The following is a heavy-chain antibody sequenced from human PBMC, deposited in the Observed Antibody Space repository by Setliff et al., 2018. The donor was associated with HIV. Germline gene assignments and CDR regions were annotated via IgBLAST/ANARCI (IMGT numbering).Heavy chain of an antibody. J-gene: IGHJ1*01. CDR1: GYSISSGYY. CDR3: GRQAWDTSMVQVEYFEH. Sequence: CTVSGYSISSGYYWGWIRQPPGKGLEWIGSIYQTGSTNYNPSLKSRVTVSLDMSKNQFSLKLTSVTAADTAVYYCGRQAWDTSMVQVEYFEHWGQGTLVTVSS. CDR2: IYQTGST. V-gene: IGHV4-38-2*02. D-gene: IGHD5-18*01.